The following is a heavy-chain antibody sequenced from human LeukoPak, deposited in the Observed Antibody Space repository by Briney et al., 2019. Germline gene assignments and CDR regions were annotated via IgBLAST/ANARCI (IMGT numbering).Heavy chain of an antibody. CDR1: GDSVSSNSAA. D-gene: IGHD3-3*01. CDR3: TRFNSNTKWFDP. J-gene: IGHJ5*02. V-gene: IGHV6-1*01. Sequence: SPTLSLTCAISGDSVSSNSAAWTSIRQSPSRGLEWLGSTYYRSKWFNDYAVSVQSRITINPDTSKNQFSLQLNSVTAEDTAVYYCTRFNSNTKWFDPWGQGTLVTVCS. CDR2: TYYRSKWFN.